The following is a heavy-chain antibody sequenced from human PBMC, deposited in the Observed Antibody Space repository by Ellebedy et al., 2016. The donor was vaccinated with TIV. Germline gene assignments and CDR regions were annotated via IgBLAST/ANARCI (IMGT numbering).Heavy chain of an antibody. Sequence: SETLSLXXTVSGGSISSYYWGWIRQPPGKGLEWIWSIYYSGSTYYNPSLKSRVTISVDTSKNQFSLKLSSVTAADTAVYYCASGEYQLLYNWFNPWGQGTLVTVSS. J-gene: IGHJ5*02. D-gene: IGHD2-2*01. V-gene: IGHV4-39*01. CDR1: GGSISSYY. CDR3: ASGEYQLLYNWFNP. CDR2: IYYSGST.